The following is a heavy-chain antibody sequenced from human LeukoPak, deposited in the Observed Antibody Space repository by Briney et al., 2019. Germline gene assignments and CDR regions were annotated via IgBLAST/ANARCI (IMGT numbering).Heavy chain of an antibody. J-gene: IGHJ6*03. CDR1: GFTFSSYG. D-gene: IGHD6-19*01. Sequence: QTGGSLRLSCAASGFTFSSYGMHWVRQAPGKGLEWVAFIRYDGSNKYYADSVKGRFTISRDNSKNTLYLQMNSLRAEDTAVYYCAKSDSSGWPGLSYYYYYMDVWGKGTTVTVSS. CDR2: IRYDGSNK. V-gene: IGHV3-30*02. CDR3: AKSDSSGWPGLSYYYYYMDV.